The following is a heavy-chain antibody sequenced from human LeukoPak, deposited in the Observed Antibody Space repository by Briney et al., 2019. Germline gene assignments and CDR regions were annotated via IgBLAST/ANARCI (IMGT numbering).Heavy chain of an antibody. V-gene: IGHV4-39*07. J-gene: IGHJ4*02. D-gene: IGHD4-17*01. CDR3: ARGDSGL. CDR1: GGSISSSSYY. Sequence: SETLSLTCTVSGGSISSSSYYWGWIRQPPGKGLEWIGSIYYSGSTYYNPSLKSRVTISVDTSKNQFSLKLSSVTAADTAVYYCARGDSGLWGQGTLVTVSS. CDR2: IYYSGST.